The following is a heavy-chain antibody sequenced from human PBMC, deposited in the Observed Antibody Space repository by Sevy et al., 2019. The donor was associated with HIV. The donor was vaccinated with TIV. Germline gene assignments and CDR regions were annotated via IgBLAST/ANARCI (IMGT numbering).Heavy chain of an antibody. V-gene: IGHV3-48*01. D-gene: IGHD6-13*01. J-gene: IGHJ5*02. Sequence: GGSLRLSCVGSGFTFREYSMNWVRQAPGKGLEWVSYISGSSTTIEHADSVKGRFSISGDNADNKVVLQMNRLRVEETAVYYCARSLAAAENWFDPWGQGTLVTVSS. CDR2: ISGSSTTI. CDR3: ARSLAAAENWFDP. CDR1: GFTFREYS.